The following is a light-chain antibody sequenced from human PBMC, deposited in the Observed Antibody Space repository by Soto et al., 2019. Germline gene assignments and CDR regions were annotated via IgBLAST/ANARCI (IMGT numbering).Light chain of an antibody. CDR1: QSVSSSY. CDR2: GAS. Sequence: EIVLTQSPGTLSLSPGERATLSCRASQSVSSSYLAWYQQKPGQAPRLLIYGASSRATVIPERFSGSGSGTCFTLTISRLEPDDFAVYYCQQYGSSFTFGRGTKVDIK. J-gene: IGKJ3*01. CDR3: QQYGSSFT. V-gene: IGKV3-20*01.